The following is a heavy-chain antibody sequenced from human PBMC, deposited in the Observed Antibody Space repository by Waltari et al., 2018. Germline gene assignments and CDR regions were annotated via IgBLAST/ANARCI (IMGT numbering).Heavy chain of an antibody. CDR1: GFTFSSYV. J-gene: IGHJ4*02. Sequence: QVQLVASGGGVVQPGRSLTLSCAATGFTFSSYVMHRVRRGPGKGLEWVAVISYDGSNKYYADSVKGRFTISRDNSKNTLYLQMNSLRAEDTAVYYCAKVRLAVAGTGDYWGQGTLVTVSS. CDR3: AKVRLAVAGTGDY. V-gene: IGHV3-30*18. CDR2: ISYDGSNK. D-gene: IGHD6-19*01.